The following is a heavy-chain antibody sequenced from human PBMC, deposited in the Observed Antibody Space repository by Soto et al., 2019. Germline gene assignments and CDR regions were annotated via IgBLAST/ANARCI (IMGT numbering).Heavy chain of an antibody. Sequence: SETLSLTCTVSGGSISSGGYYWSWIRQHPGKGLEWIGYIYYSGSTYYNPSLKSRVTISVDTSKNQFSLKLSSVTAADTAVYYCARGMENYYYYGMDVWGQGTTVTVSS. CDR3: ARGMENYYYYGMDV. D-gene: IGHD3-3*01. CDR1: GGSISSGGYY. CDR2: IYYSGST. V-gene: IGHV4-31*03. J-gene: IGHJ6*02.